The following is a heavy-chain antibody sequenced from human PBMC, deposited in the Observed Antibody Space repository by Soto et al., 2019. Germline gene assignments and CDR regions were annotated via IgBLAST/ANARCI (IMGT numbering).Heavy chain of an antibody. CDR1: AETFTGYY. Sequence: SETLSLTCAVSAETFTGYYWSWIRQSPGKGLEWIGEIDHTGGTNYSPSLQSRVTISQDTSKKQISLKLTSVTAADTAVYYCATDSTVNSQNIVFHYWGQGIQVTVSS. J-gene: IGHJ4*02. V-gene: IGHV4-34*01. CDR3: ATDSTVNSQNIVFHY. D-gene: IGHD3-16*02. CDR2: IDHTGGT.